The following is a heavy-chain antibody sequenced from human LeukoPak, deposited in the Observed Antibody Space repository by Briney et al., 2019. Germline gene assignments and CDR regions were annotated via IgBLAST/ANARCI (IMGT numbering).Heavy chain of an antibody. J-gene: IGHJ4*02. CDR3: ARGGIVATWRGYYFDY. D-gene: IGHD5-12*01. CDR1: GYTFTSYG. V-gene: IGHV1-18*01. Sequence: ASVKVSCKASGYTFTSYGISWVRQAPGQGLEWMGWISAYNGNTNYAQKLQGRVTITADKSTSTAYMELSSLRSEDTAVYYCARGGIVATWRGYYFDYWGQGTLVTVSS. CDR2: ISAYNGNT.